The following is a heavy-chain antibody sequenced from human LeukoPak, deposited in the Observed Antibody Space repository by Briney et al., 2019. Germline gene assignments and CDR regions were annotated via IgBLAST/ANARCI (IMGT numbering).Heavy chain of an antibody. CDR2: ISSSSSYI. Sequence: GGSLRLSCAASGFTFSSYSMNWVRQAPGKGLEWVSSISSSSSYIYYADSVKGRFTISRDNAKNSLYLQMNRLRAEDTAVYYCARVQVYYDSSGYYPVFDYWGQGTLVTVSS. V-gene: IGHV3-21*01. D-gene: IGHD3-22*01. CDR3: ARVQVYYDSSGYYPVFDY. J-gene: IGHJ4*02. CDR1: GFTFSSYS.